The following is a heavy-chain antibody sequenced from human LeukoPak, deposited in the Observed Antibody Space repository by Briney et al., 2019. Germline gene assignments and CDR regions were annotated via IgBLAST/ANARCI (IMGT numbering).Heavy chain of an antibody. D-gene: IGHD5-18*01. CDR1: GFTFSSYS. CDR3: ARESYLIDY. CDR2: ISSSSSTI. V-gene: IGHV3-48*01. Sequence: PGGSLRLSCAASGFTFSSYSMNWVRQAPGKGLEWVSYISSSSSTIYYADSVKGRFTISRDNAKNSLYLQMNSLRAEDTAVYYCARESYLIDYWGQGTLVTVSS. J-gene: IGHJ4*02.